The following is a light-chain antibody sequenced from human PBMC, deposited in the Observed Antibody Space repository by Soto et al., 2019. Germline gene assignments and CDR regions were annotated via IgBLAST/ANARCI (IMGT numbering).Light chain of an antibody. CDR2: GAS. V-gene: IGKV3-15*01. Sequence: ESLLTQSPCTLSLSPGDRATLSCRASQSVSSYLAWYQQKPGQAPRLLIYGASTRATGIPARFSGSGSGTEFTLTISSLQYEDFAVYYCQQYNNWHPGTCGQGTKVDIK. J-gene: IGKJ1*01. CDR1: QSVSSY. CDR3: QQYNNWHPGT.